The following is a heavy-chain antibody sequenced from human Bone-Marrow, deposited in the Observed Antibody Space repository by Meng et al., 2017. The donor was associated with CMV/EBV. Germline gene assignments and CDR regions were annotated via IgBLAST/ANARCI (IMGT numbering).Heavy chain of an antibody. CDR1: GGSISRSSYY. Sequence: LRLSCTVSGGSISRSSYYWSWIRQPPGKGLEWIGYIYYSGSTYYNPSLKSRLTISVDTSKNQFSLQLRSVTAADTAVYYCARDLLPDIWGQGTLVTVSS. D-gene: IGHD2-15*01. CDR3: ARDLLPDI. CDR2: IYYSGST. J-gene: IGHJ4*02. V-gene: IGHV4-30-4*08.